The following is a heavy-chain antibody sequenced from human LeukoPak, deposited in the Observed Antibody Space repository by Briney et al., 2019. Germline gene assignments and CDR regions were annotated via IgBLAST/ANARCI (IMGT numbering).Heavy chain of an antibody. D-gene: IGHD6-13*01. CDR2: ISYDGSNK. CDR3: ARGHSSSWYSSGMDV. CDR1: GFTFSSYA. Sequence: GGSLRLSCAASGFTFSSYAMHWVRQAPGKGLEWVAVISYDGSNKYYADSVKGRFTISRDNAKNSLYPQMNSLRAEDTAVYYCARGHSSSWYSSGMDVWGQGTTVTVSS. V-gene: IGHV3-30-3*01. J-gene: IGHJ6*02.